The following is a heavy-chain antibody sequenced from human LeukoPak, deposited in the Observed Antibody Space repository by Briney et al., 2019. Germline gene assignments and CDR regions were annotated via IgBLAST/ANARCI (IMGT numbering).Heavy chain of an antibody. CDR1: GFTFSSYW. D-gene: IGHD3-9*01. CDR3: VRDNGYYDILTAYYYYFYMDV. CDR2: IKQDGSEK. Sequence: GGSLRLSCAVSGFTFSSYWMSWVRQAPGKGLEGVANIKQDGSEKYYVDSVKGRFTISRDNAKNSAYLQVNSLRAEDTAVYYCVRDNGYYDILTAYYYYFYMDVWGRGTTVTVSS. J-gene: IGHJ6*03. V-gene: IGHV3-7*01.